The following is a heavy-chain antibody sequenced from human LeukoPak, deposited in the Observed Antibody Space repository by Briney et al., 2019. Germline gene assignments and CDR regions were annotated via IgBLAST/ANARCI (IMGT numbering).Heavy chain of an antibody. CDR2: IKQDGSET. V-gene: IGHV3-7*01. CDR1: GFTFIYYW. D-gene: IGHD6-13*01. CDR3: ARVADSGAWYFDF. Sequence: GGSLRLSCAAAGFTFIYYWMTWVRQPPGKGLEWVAIIKQDGSETHYVDSVKGRFTISRDNAKNSLFLQMNSLRGEDTAVYYCARVADSGAWYFDFRGQGTLVTVSS. J-gene: IGHJ4*02.